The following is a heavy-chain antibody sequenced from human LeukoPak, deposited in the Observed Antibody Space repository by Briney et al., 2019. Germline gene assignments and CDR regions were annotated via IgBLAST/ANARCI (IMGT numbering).Heavy chain of an antibody. CDR2: INPSSGGT. D-gene: IGHD3-10*01. V-gene: IGHV1-2*02. CDR1: GYTFTGYY. J-gene: IGHJ5*02. CDR3: ARGRVLNWFDP. Sequence: ASVKVSCKASGYTFTGYYMHWVRQAPGQGLEWMGWINPSSGGTNYAQKFQGRVTMTRDTSISTAYMELSRLRSDDTAVYYCARGRVLNWFDPWGQGTLVTVSS.